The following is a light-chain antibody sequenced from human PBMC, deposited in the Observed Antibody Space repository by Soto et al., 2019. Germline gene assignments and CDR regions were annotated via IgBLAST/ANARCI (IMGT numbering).Light chain of an antibody. CDR2: LAS. CDR1: QSLLHSNGYNY. V-gene: IGKV2-28*01. Sequence: DIVMTQSPLSLPVTPGEPASISCRSSQSLLHSNGYNYLDWYLQKPGQSPQLLIYLASNRASGVADRFSGSGSGTDFTLKISRVEAEDVGVYYCMQALETPPWTFGQGTKVEIK. CDR3: MQALETPPWT. J-gene: IGKJ1*01.